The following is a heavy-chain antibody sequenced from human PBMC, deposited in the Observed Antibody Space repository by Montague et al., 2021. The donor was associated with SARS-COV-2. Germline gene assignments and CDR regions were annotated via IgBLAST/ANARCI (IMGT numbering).Heavy chain of an antibody. CDR3: ARDSYGMDV. CDR1: GLTVSSNY. J-gene: IGHJ6*02. CDR2: IYSGGST. V-gene: IGHV3-66*02. Sequence: SLRLSCAASGLTVSSNYMSWVRQAPGKGLEWVSGIYSGGSTYHADYVKGRFTISRDNSKNTLYLQMNSLRGEDTAVYYCARDSYGMDVWGQGTTVTVSS.